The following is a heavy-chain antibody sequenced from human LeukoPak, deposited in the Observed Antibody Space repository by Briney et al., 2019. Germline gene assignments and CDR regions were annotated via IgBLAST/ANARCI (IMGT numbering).Heavy chain of an antibody. D-gene: IGHD6-6*01. Sequence: ASVKVSCKASGYTFTGYYMHWVRQAPGQGLEWLGWINPNSGGTKYAQKFQGRVTMSRDTPINTAYMELSRLTSDDTAVYFCARVDSIGGYFDYWGQGTLVTVSS. J-gene: IGHJ4*02. V-gene: IGHV1-2*02. CDR1: GYTFTGYY. CDR2: INPNSGGT. CDR3: ARVDSIGGYFDY.